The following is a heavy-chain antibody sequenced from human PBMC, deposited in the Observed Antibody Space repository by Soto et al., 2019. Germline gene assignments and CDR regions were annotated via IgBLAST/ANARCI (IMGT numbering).Heavy chain of an antibody. D-gene: IGHD4-17*01. Sequence: QLQLQESGPGLVKPSETLSLTCTVSGGSISSSTYYWGWIRQPPGKGLEWIGMIYYSGSAYYNPSLKSRATISIDTSKNQFSLRLSSVTAADTAVYYCARHGVDYGDYASYYYYGMDVWGRGTTVTVSS. J-gene: IGHJ6*02. CDR1: GGSISSSTYY. CDR3: ARHGVDYGDYASYYYYGMDV. CDR2: IYYSGSA. V-gene: IGHV4-39*01.